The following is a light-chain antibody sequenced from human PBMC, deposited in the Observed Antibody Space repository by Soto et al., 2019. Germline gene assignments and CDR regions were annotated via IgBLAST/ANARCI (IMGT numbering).Light chain of an antibody. V-gene: IGKV3-20*01. J-gene: IGKJ5*01. CDR1: QSVSSSY. Sequence: EIVLTQSPGTLSFSPGERATLSCSASQSVSSSYLAWYQQKPGQAPRLLIYGASSRATGIPDRFSGSGSGTDFTLTISRLEPEDFAVYYCQQYGSSSITFGQGTRLEIK. CDR3: QQYGSSSIT. CDR2: GAS.